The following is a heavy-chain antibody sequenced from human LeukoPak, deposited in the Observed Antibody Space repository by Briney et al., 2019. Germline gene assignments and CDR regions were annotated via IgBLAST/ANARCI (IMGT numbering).Heavy chain of an antibody. D-gene: IGHD5/OR15-5a*01. J-gene: IGHJ3*01. CDR1: GYSFTRFW. V-gene: IGHV5-51*01. Sequence: GVSVKSSCQASGYSFTRFWIAWVRQMPGKGLEWLGTIYPGDSDTRYSPSVLGQVTISGDPSSNTAHLEWSSPEASDTAIYYCARRDSHFYDGTPRGTFDFWGQGTMVTVSS. CDR3: ARRDSHFYDGTPRGTFDF. CDR2: IYPGDSDT.